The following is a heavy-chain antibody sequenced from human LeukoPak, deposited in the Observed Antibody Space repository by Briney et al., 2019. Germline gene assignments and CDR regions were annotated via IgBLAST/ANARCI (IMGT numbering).Heavy chain of an antibody. CDR3: ARGSSPDN. CDR2: INHSGST. J-gene: IGHJ4*02. CDR1: GGSFSGYY. D-gene: IGHD6-6*01. V-gene: IGHV4-34*01. Sequence: SETLSLTCAVYGGSFSGYYWSWIRQPPGKGLEWIGEINHSGSTNYIPSLKSRVTISVDTSKNQFSLKLSSVTAADTAVYYCARGSSPDNWGQGTLVTVSS.